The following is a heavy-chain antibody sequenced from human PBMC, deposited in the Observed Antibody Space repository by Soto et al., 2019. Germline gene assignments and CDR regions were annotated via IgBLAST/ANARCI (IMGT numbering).Heavy chain of an antibody. Sequence: SETMSLTCTVSGDSMNTDYWSWIRQSPGKGLEWIGFIYYGGSTNYNPSLKSRVTISVDTPKNQFSLKLSSVTAADTAVYYCAKNWNWGSLVHWGQGTLVTVSS. V-gene: IGHV4-59*08. D-gene: IGHD7-27*01. CDR1: GDSMNTDY. CDR3: AKNWNWGSLVH. J-gene: IGHJ4*02. CDR2: IYYGGST.